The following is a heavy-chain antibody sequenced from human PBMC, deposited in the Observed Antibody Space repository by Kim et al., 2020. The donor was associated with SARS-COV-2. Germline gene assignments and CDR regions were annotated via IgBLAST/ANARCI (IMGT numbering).Heavy chain of an antibody. V-gene: IGHV3-23*01. CDR1: GFTFSGYG. Sequence: GGSLRLSCAASGFTFSGYGMSWVRQVPGKGLEWVSAITDSGGSTYHADSVKGRFTISRDNSKKTLYLQMNSLRAEDTAGYYCANLQFEYWGQGTLVTVSS. CDR3: ANLQFEY. CDR2: ITDSGGST. J-gene: IGHJ4*02.